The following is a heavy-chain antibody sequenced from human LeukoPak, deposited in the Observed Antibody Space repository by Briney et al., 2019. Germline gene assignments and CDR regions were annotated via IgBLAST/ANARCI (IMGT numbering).Heavy chain of an antibody. J-gene: IGHJ6*02. D-gene: IGHD1-26*01. CDR2: ISSSSSYI. CDR1: GFTFSSYS. CDR3: AKDRIVGTNYLGYGMDV. V-gene: IGHV3-21*01. Sequence: PGGSLRLSCAASGFTFSSYSMNWVRQAPGKGLEWVSSISSSSSYIYYADSVKGRFTISRDNAKNSLYLQMNSLRAEDTAVYYCAKDRIVGTNYLGYGMDVWGQGTTVTVSS.